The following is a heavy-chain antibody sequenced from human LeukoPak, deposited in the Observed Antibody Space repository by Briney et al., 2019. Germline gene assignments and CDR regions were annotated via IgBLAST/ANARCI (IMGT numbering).Heavy chain of an antibody. D-gene: IGHD3-22*01. CDR3: ARAYDSSGYYYIGGSWFDP. CDR1: GGTFSSYA. Sequence: SVKVSCKASGGTFSSYAISWVRQAPGQGLEWMGGIIPIFSTANYAQKFQGRVTITADESTSTAYMELSSLRSEDTAVYYCARAYDSSGYYYIGGSWFDPWGQGTLVTVSS. J-gene: IGHJ5*02. V-gene: IGHV1-69*13. CDR2: IIPIFSTA.